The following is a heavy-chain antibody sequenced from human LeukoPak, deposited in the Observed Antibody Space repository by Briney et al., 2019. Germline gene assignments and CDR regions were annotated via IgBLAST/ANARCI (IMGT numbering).Heavy chain of an antibody. CDR3: ARGTWATAARPSSFDT. V-gene: IGHV1-18*01. CDR2: ISGYNGDT. CDR1: AFSFTSFG. Sequence: ASVKVSCKAFAFSFTSFGINWVRQAPGQGLEWMGWISGYNGDTKYAQKFQGRVTMTTDTSTSTAYMELRSLRSDDTAVYYCARGTWATAARPSSFDTGGQGTLVT. J-gene: IGHJ4*02. D-gene: IGHD1-14*01.